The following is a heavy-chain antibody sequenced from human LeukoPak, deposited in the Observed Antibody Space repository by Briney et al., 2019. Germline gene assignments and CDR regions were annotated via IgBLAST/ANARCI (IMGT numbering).Heavy chain of an antibody. Sequence: SETLSLTCAVSGYSISSGYHWGWIRQPPGKGLEWIGSIYHSGSTYYNPSLKSRVTISVDTSKNQFSLKLSSVTAADTAVYYCARPYYDFWSGYDAFDIWGQGTMVTVSS. CDR1: GYSISSGYH. D-gene: IGHD3-3*01. V-gene: IGHV4-38-2*01. CDR2: IYHSGST. CDR3: ARPYYDFWSGYDAFDI. J-gene: IGHJ3*02.